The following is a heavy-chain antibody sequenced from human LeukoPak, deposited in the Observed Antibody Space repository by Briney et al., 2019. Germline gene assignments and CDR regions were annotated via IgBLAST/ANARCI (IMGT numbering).Heavy chain of an antibody. J-gene: IGHJ6*03. CDR3: ASFYCSGGSCYQYFSYYYMDV. CDR1: GGSISSYY. Sequence: KPSETLSLTCTVSGGSISSYYWSWIRQPAGKVLEWIGRIYTSGSTNYNPSPKSRVTMSVDTSKNQFSLKLNSVTAADTAVYYCASFYCSGGSCYQYFSYYYMDVWGKGTTVTISS. D-gene: IGHD2-15*01. CDR2: IYTSGST. V-gene: IGHV4-4*07.